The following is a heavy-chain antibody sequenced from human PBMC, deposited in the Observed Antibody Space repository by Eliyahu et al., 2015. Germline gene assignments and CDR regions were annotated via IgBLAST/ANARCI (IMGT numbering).Heavy chain of an antibody. CDR1: GGSFSAYY. D-gene: IGHD3-22*01. CDR2: VNHSGST. J-gene: IGHJ4*02. CDR3: VRAIYDSSGYYYDY. Sequence: QVQLQQWGAGLLKPSETLSLTCAVYGGSFSAYYWTWIRQPPGKGLEWIGEVNHSGSTSYNPSLKSRVTISVDTSKNQFSLKLSSVTAADTAVYYCVRAIYDSSGYYYDYWGQGTLVTVSS. V-gene: IGHV4-34*02.